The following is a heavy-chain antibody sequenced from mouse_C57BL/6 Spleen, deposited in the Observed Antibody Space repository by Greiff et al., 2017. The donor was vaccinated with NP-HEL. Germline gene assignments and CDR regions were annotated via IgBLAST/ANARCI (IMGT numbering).Heavy chain of an antibody. J-gene: IGHJ3*01. Sequence: EVQLQQSGAELVRPGASVKLSCTASGFNIKDDYMHWVKQRPEQGLEWIGWIDPENGDTEYASKFQGKATITADTSSNTAYLQLSSLTSEDTAVYYCTLNSTFFADWGQGTLVTVSA. D-gene: IGHD1-3*01. CDR1: GFNIKDDY. CDR2: IDPENGDT. V-gene: IGHV14-4*01. CDR3: TLNSTFFAD.